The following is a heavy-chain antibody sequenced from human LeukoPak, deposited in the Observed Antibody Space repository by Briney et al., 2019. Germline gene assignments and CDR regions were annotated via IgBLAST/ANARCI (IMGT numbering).Heavy chain of an antibody. CDR1: GFTFSDHY. CDR3: ARNTGYSSSWYSGDVGDAFDI. CDR2: TRNKANSYTT. D-gene: IGHD6-13*01. Sequence: PGGSLRLSCAASGFTFSDHYMDWVRQAPGKGLEWVGRTRNKANSYTTEYAASVKGRFTISRDDSKNSLYLQVNSLKTEDTAVYYCARNTGYSSSWYSGDVGDAFDIWGQGTMVTVSS. J-gene: IGHJ3*02. V-gene: IGHV3-72*01.